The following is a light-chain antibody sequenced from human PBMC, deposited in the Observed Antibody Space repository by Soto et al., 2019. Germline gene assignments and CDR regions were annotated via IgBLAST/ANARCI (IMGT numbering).Light chain of an antibody. Sequence: EVVLTQSPGTLSLSPGERATLSCRASQSVSNNYFAWYQQKPGQAPRLLIFGSSDRATGIPDRFSDSGSGTDFTLTISRLEPEDFAVYYWQQYGSSPPYTFGQGTKLEI. J-gene: IGKJ2*01. CDR2: GSS. CDR3: QQYGSSPPYT. V-gene: IGKV3-20*01. CDR1: QSVSNNY.